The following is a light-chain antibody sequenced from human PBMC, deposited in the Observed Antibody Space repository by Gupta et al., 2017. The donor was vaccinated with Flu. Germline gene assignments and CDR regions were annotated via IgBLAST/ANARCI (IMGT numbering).Light chain of an antibody. CDR3: HQSSSLPQT. J-gene: IGKJ4*01. CDR1: QSMGSR. CDR2: YAS. V-gene: IGKV6D-21*02. Sequence: EIVLPLSPVFQSVSPKEKVTITCRASQSMGSRLHWYQQKPDQSPKLLIKYASQSISGVPSRFSGSGSGTDFTLTFNSLEAEDAAAYYCHQSSSLPQTFGGGTKVEIK.